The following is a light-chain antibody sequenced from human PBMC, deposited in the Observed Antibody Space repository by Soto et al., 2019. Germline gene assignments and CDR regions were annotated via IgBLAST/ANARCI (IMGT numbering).Light chain of an antibody. CDR1: KYISTW. V-gene: IGKV1-5*01. J-gene: IGKJ4*01. Sequence: IQITHSPSALSASVGDRVIITCRSSKYISTWVAWYQQKPGKAPKLLIYEAYTLESGVPSRFTGSSSGTEFTLTISSLQPDYFATYYCQQYNSFSGTFGGGPMVEIK. CDR3: QQYNSFSGT. CDR2: EAY.